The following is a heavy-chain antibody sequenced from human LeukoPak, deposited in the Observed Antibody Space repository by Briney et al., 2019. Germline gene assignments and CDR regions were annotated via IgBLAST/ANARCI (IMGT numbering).Heavy chain of an antibody. CDR3: ARAVGYGSGTYRQYFFDY. V-gene: IGHV1-2*02. CDR2: INPNSGGT. CDR1: GYTFTGYY. J-gene: IGHJ4*02. Sequence: ASLKVSCKASGYTFTGYYMHWVRQAPGQGLEWMGSINPNSGGTNYAQNFQGRVTMSRDTSISTAYMDLGRLRSDDTAVYYCARAVGYGSGTYRQYFFDYWGQGTLVTASS. D-gene: IGHD3-10*01.